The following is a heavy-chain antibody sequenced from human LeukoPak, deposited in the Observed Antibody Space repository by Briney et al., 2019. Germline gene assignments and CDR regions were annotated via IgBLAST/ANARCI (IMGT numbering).Heavy chain of an antibody. CDR2: VSSDGSNK. D-gene: IGHD7-27*01. CDR3: ARDLAWGGY. CDR1: GFSFRSYA. J-gene: IGHJ4*02. V-gene: IGHV3-30*04. Sequence: GRSLRLSCAASGFSFRSYAMHWVRQAPGKGLEWVAVVSSDGSNKYYADSVKGRLTISRDNAKNSLYLQMNSLRAEDTAVYYCARDLAWGGYWGQGTLVTVSS.